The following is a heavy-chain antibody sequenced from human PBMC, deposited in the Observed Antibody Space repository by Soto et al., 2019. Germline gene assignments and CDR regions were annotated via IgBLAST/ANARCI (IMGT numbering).Heavy chain of an antibody. J-gene: IGHJ4*02. CDR3: ARHSQHGDYVANFDY. D-gene: IGHD4-17*01. Sequence: PGESLKISCKGSGYSFTSYWIGWVRQMPGKGLEWMGIIYPGDSDTRYSPSFQGQVTISADKSISTAYLQWSSLKASDTAMYYCARHSQHGDYVANFDYWGQGTLVTVSS. CDR1: GYSFTSYW. V-gene: IGHV5-51*01. CDR2: IYPGDSDT.